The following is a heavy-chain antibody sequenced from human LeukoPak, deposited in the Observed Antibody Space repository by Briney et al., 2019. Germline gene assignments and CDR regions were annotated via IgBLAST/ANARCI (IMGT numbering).Heavy chain of an antibody. Sequence: PGGSLRLSCAASGVTLSSYGMLWVRQAPGKGLEWVAVISYDGSNKYYADSVKGRFTISRDNSKNTLYLQMNSLRAEDTAVYYCAKDFGYSYGQFDYWGQGTLVTVSS. CDR2: ISYDGSNK. CDR1: GVTLSSYG. V-gene: IGHV3-30*18. D-gene: IGHD5-18*01. J-gene: IGHJ4*02. CDR3: AKDFGYSYGQFDY.